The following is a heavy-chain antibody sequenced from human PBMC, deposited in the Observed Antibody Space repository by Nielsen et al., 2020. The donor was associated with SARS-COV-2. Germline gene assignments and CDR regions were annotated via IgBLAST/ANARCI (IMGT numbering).Heavy chain of an antibody. CDR3: EAGGDYYYYGMDV. V-gene: IGHV3-23*01. CDR2: ISGSGGST. CDR1: GGTFSSYA. J-gene: IGHJ6*02. Sequence: SCKASGGTFSSYAMSWVRQAPGKGLEWVSAISGSGGSTYYADSVKGRFTISRDNSKNTLYLQMNSLRAEDTAVYYCEAGGDYYYYGMDVWGQGTTVTVSS. D-gene: IGHD6-19*01.